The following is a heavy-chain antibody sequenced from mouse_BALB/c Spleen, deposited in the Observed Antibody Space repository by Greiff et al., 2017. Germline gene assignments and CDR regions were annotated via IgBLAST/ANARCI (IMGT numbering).Heavy chain of an antibody. CDR3: ARGGNYDY. CDR1: GFTFSDYY. V-gene: IGHV5-4*02. J-gene: IGHJ2*01. D-gene: IGHD2-1*01. CDR2: ISDGGSYT. Sequence: VKLMESGGGLVKPGGSLKLSCAASGFTFSDYYMYWVRQTPEKRLEWVATISDGGSYTYYPDSVKGRFTISRDNAKNNLYLQMSSLKSEDTAMYYCARGGNYDYWGQGTTLTVSS.